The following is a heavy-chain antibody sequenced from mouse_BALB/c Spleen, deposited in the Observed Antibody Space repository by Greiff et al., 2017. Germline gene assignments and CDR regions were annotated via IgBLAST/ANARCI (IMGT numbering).Heavy chain of an antibody. CDR1: GYTFTSYV. CDR2: INPYNDGT. J-gene: IGHJ4*01. Sequence: EVQLQESGPELVKPGASVKMSCKASGYTFTSYVMHWVKQKPGQGLEWIGYINPYNDGTKYNEKFKGKATLTSDKSSSTAYMELSSLTSEDSAVYYCSHLTGPMDYWGQGTSVTVSS. CDR3: SHLTGPMDY. V-gene: IGHV1-14*01. D-gene: IGHD4-1*01.